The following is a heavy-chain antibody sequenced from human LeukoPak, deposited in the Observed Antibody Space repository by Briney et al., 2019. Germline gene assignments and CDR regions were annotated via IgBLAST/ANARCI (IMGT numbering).Heavy chain of an antibody. CDR1: GFTFSSYS. CDR2: ISSSSSYI. Sequence: PGXXLRLSCAASGFTFSSYSMNWVRQAPGKGLEWVSSISSSSSYIYYADSVKGRFTISRDNAKNSLYLQMNSLRAEDTAVYYCARWRSSPQYYFDYWGQGTLVTVSS. D-gene: IGHD6-13*01. V-gene: IGHV3-21*01. J-gene: IGHJ4*02. CDR3: ARWRSSPQYYFDY.